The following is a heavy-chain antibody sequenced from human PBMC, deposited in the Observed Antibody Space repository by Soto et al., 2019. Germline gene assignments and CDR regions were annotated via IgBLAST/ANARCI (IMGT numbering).Heavy chain of an antibody. CDR1: GGTFSSYA. CDR2: ISAYIGNT. V-gene: IGHV1-18*01. CDR3: ARCGDYVSYYYYYYYMDV. Sequence: ASVKVSCKASGGTFSSYAISWVRQAPGQGLEWMGWISAYIGNTNYAQKFQGRVTMTTDTSTSTAYMELRSLRSDDTAVYYCARCGDYVSYYYYYYYMDVWGKGTTVTVSS. J-gene: IGHJ6*03. D-gene: IGHD4-17*01.